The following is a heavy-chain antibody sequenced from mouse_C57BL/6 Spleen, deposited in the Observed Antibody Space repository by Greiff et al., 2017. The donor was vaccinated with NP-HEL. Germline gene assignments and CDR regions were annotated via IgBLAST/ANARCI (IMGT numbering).Heavy chain of an antibody. D-gene: IGHD1-1*01. CDR3: ARPHYYGSSSGYFDV. CDR1: GFTFSSYG. J-gene: IGHJ1*03. Sequence: VHLVESGGDLVKPGGSLKLSCAASGFTFSSYGMSWVRQTPDKRLEWVATISSGGSYTYYPDSVKGRFTISRDNAKNTLYLQMSSLKSEDTAMYYCARPHYYGSSSGYFDVWGTGTTVTVSS. V-gene: IGHV5-6*01. CDR2: ISSGGSYT.